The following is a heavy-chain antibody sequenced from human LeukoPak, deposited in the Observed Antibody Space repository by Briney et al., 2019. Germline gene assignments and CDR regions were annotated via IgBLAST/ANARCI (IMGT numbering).Heavy chain of an antibody. V-gene: IGHV3-21*01. CDR1: GFTFSSYS. CDR3: ARAPDSSSWYSKNGYYFDY. J-gene: IGHJ4*02. D-gene: IGHD6-13*01. Sequence: PGGSLRLSCAASGFTFSSYSMNWVRQAPGKGLEWVSSISSSSSYIYYADSVKGRFTISRDNAKNSLYLQMNSLRAEDTAVYYCARAPDSSSWYSKNGYYFDYWGQGTLVTVSS. CDR2: ISSSSSYI.